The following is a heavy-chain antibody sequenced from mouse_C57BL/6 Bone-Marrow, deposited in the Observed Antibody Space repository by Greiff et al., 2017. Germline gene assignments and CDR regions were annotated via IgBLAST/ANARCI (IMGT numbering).Heavy chain of an antibody. J-gene: IGHJ2*01. CDR3: ARVDYYGSSYYYFDY. CDR2: IYPGSGNT. Sequence: QVQLQQSGAELVRPGASVKLSCKASGYTFTDYYINWVKQRPGQGLEWIARIYPGSGNTYYNEKFKGKATLTAEKSSSTAYMQLSSLTSEDSAVYFCARVDYYGSSYYYFDYWGQGTTLTVSS. CDR1: GYTFTDYY. V-gene: IGHV1-76*01. D-gene: IGHD1-1*01.